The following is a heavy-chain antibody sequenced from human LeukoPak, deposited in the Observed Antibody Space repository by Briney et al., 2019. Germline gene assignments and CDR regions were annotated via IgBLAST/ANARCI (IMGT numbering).Heavy chain of an antibody. CDR3: ARARIPRSWYFDI. D-gene: IGHD2-2*02. CDR1: GGSFSGYY. V-gene: IGHV4-34*01. CDR2: INHSGGT. Sequence: SETLSLTCAVYGGSFSGYYWSWIRQPPGKGLEWIGEINHSGGTNYNPSLKSRVTISVDTSKNQFSLKLSSVTAADTAVYYCARARIPRSWYFDIWGRGTLVTVSS. J-gene: IGHJ2*01.